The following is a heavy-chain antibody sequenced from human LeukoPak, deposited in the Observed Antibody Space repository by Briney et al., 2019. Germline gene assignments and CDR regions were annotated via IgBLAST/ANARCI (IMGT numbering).Heavy chain of an antibody. CDR2: ISGSGGST. V-gene: IGHV3-23*01. J-gene: IGHJ1*01. D-gene: IGHD5-18*01. Sequence: PGRSLRLSCAASGFTFSSYAIGSVRQAPGKWLEWVSAISGSGGSTYYADSVKGRFTISRDTSKNTLYLQMNSLRAEDTAVYYCAKESISYGSAVSKYFQHWGQGTLVTVSS. CDR1: GFTFSSYA. CDR3: AKESISYGSAVSKYFQH.